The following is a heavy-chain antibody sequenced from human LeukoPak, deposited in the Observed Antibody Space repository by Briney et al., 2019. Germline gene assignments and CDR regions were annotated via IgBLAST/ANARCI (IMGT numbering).Heavy chain of an antibody. D-gene: IGHD4-11*01. CDR2: ISADNGNT. V-gene: IGHV1-18*04. CDR3: ARDPYPNTITTFDY. CDR1: GYTLSDHA. Sequence: ASVKVSCKGSGYTLSDHAFSWVRQAPGQGLEWMGWISADNGNTNHAQKFQGRVSLTTDTSTSTAYMELRSLRSDDTAVYYCARDPYPNTITTFDYWGQGTLVTVSS. J-gene: IGHJ4*02.